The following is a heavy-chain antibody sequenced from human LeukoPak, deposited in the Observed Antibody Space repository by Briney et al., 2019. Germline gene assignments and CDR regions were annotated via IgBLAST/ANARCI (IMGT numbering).Heavy chain of an antibody. CDR2: IHYTGKA. D-gene: IGHD3/OR15-3a*01. V-gene: IGHV4-59*01. J-gene: IGHJ6*02. CDR3: ARFGPYYDMDD. CDR1: GGSISGNY. Sequence: SETLSLTCTVSGGSISGNYWTWTRQPPGKGLEWIGQIHYTGKADYNPSLRSRITISVDTSKNQMFLKVSSVTAADTAVYYCARFGPYYDMDDWGQGTTVTVSS.